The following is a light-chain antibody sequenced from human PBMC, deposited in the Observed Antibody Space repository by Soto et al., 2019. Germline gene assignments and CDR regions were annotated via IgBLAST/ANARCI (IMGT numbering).Light chain of an antibody. CDR1: SSDVGTYNY. Sequence: QSVLTQPASVSGSPGQSITISCTGTSSDVGTYNYVSWYQQHPGKAPKLMIYEVSNRPSGVSNRFSGSKSGNTASLTISGLQAEDEADYYCSSYTCSSSFYVFGTGTKVT. CDR3: SSYTCSSSFYV. V-gene: IGLV2-14*01. CDR2: EVS. J-gene: IGLJ1*01.